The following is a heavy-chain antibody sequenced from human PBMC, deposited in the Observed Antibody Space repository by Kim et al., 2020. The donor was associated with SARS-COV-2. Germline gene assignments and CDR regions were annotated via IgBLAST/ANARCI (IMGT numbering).Heavy chain of an antibody. CDR2: IYYSGST. CDR3: ARHRNIVVVPHWFDP. V-gene: IGHV4-39*01. CDR1: GGSISSSSYY. J-gene: IGHJ5*02. Sequence: SETLSLTCTVSGGSISSSSYYWGWIRQPPGKGLEWIGSIYYSGSTYYNPSLKSRVTISVDTSKNQFSLKLSSVTAADTAVYYCARHRNIVVVPHWFDPWGQGTLVTVSS. D-gene: IGHD2-2*01.